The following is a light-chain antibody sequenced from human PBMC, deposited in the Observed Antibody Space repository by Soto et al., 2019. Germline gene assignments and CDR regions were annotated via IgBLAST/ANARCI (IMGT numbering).Light chain of an antibody. V-gene: IGLV2-11*01. J-gene: IGLJ2*01. Sequence: QSVLTQPRSVSGSPGQSVTISCTGTSSDVGGYNYVSWYQQHPGQAPKLMIYDVTKRPSGVPDRFSGSKSGNTASLSISGLQAEDEADYYCQAWDSSTVVFGGGTKLTVL. CDR2: DVT. CDR1: SSDVGGYNY. CDR3: QAWDSSTVV.